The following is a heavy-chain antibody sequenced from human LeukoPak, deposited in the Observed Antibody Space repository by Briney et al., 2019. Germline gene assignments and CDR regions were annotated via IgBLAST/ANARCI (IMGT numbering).Heavy chain of an antibody. D-gene: IGHD3-10*01. CDR1: GFTFSSYA. J-gene: IGHJ5*02. V-gene: IGHV3-23*01. Sequence: GGSLRLSCAASGFTFSSYAMSWVRQAPGKGLEWVSAISGSGGSTYYADSVKGRFTISRDNAKNSLYLQMNSLRAEDTAVYYCARGDYGSAPSNWFDPWGQGTLVTVSS. CDR3: ARGDYGSAPSNWFDP. CDR2: ISGSGGST.